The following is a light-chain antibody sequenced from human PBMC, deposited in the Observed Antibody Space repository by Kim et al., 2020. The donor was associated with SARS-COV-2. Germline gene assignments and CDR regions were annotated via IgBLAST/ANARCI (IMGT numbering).Light chain of an antibody. CDR3: CSYAGSVV. CDR1: SSDVGSYNY. Sequence: SPGQSITISCTGTSSDVGSYNYVSWYQQHPGKAPKLIIYDVTTRPSGVPDRFSGSKSGNTASLTISGLQAEDEADYYCCSYAGSVVFGGGNQLTVL. V-gene: IGLV2-11*01. CDR2: DVT. J-gene: IGLJ2*01.